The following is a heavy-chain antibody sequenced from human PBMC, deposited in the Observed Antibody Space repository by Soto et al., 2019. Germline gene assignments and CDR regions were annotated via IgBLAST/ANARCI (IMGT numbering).Heavy chain of an antibody. Sequence: GGSLRLSCAASGFIFENFGMSWVRQAPGKGLEWISSISGSGFKKYYADSVKGRFTISRDNSKNTVYLELNNLSAEDTAVYHCAKNQGVELVPLATVDWFDPWGQGSVVTVSS. V-gene: IGHV3-23*01. J-gene: IGHJ5*02. D-gene: IGHD1-26*01. CDR1: GFIFENFG. CDR2: ISGSGFKK. CDR3: AKNQGVELVPLATVDWFDP.